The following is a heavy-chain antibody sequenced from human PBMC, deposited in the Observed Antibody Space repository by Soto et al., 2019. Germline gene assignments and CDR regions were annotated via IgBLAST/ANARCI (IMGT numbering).Heavy chain of an antibody. V-gene: IGHV3-23*01. CDR3: AKDRPSNQGY. J-gene: IGHJ4*02. Sequence: GGSLRLSCSASGFTFSSYAMSWVCQAPGKGLEWVSAISGSGGSTYYADSVKGRFTISRDNSKNTLYLQMNSLRAEDTDVYYCAKDRPSNQGYWGQGTLVTVSS. CDR2: ISGSGGST. D-gene: IGHD4-4*01. CDR1: GFTFSSYA.